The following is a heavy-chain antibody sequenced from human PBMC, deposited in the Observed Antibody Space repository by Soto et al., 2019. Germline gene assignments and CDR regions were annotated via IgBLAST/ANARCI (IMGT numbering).Heavy chain of an antibody. CDR1: GFTFDDYA. CDR3: ARKPFGGYYYMDV. J-gene: IGHJ6*03. CDR2: ISWNSGSI. Sequence: EVQLVESGGGLVQPGRSLRLSCAASGFTFDDYAMHWVRQAPGKGLEWVSGISWNSGSIGYADSVKGRFTISRDNAKNSLYLQMNSLRAEDTALYYCARKPFGGYYYMDVWGKGTTVTVSS. V-gene: IGHV3-9*01. D-gene: IGHD3-10*01.